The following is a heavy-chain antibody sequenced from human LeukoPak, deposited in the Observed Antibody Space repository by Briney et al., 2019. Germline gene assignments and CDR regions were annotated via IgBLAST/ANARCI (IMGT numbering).Heavy chain of an antibody. Sequence: SETLSLTCTVSGGSISSSSYYWGWIRQPPGKGLEWIGSIYYSGSTYYNPSLKSRVTISVDTSKNQFSLKLSSVTAADTAMYYCARHGDANWNPRDHFDYWGQGTLVTVSS. V-gene: IGHV4-39*01. D-gene: IGHD1-20*01. CDR1: GGSISSSSYY. CDR2: IYYSGST. CDR3: ARHGDANWNPRDHFDY. J-gene: IGHJ4*02.